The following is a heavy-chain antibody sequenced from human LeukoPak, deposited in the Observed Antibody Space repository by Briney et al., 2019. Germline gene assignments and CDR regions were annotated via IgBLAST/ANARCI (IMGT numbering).Heavy chain of an antibody. D-gene: IGHD3-10*01. CDR1: GFTFSRHW. J-gene: IGHJ4*02. V-gene: IGHV3-74*01. Sequence: GGSLRLSCAASGFTFSRHWMHWVRQAPGKGLVWVSRINSDGSTTSYADSVKARFTISRDNAKNSLYLQMNSLRVEDTAVYYCARVAKYYYGSETYYFFEHWGQGTPVTASS. CDR3: ARVAKYYYGSETYYFFEH. CDR2: INSDGSTT.